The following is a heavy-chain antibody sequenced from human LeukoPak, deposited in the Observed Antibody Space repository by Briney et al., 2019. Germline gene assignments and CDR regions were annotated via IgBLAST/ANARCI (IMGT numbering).Heavy chain of an antibody. V-gene: IGHV4-30-4*01. CDR1: GGSISSGDYY. CDR3: ASSTSFYYASLSFDY. Sequence: KPSQTLSLTCTVSGGSISSGDYYWSWIRQPPGKGLEWIGYIYYSGSTYYNPSLKSRVTISVDTSKNQFSPKLSSVTAADTAVYYCASSTSFYYASLSFDYWGQGTLVTVSS. D-gene: IGHD3-22*01. CDR2: IYYSGST. J-gene: IGHJ4*02.